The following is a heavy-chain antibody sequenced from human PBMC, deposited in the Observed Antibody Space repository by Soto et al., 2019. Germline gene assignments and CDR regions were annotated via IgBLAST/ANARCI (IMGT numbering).Heavy chain of an antibody. CDR2: ISSSSSYT. CDR3: AMTTVTRGQLYGMDV. D-gene: IGHD4-17*01. J-gene: IGHJ6*02. Sequence: QVQLVESGGGLVKPGGSLRLSCAASGFTFSDYYMSWIRQAPGKGLEWVSYISSSSSYTNYADSVKGRFTISRDNAKNSLYLQMNSLRAEDTAVYYCAMTTVTRGQLYGMDVWGQGTTVTVSS. V-gene: IGHV3-11*05. CDR1: GFTFSDYY.